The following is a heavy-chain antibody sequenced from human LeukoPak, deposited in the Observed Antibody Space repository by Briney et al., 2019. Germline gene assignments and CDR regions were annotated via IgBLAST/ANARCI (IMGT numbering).Heavy chain of an antibody. CDR3: AKNSGGSCYSNSDY. D-gene: IGHD2-15*01. CDR1: GFTFSSYW. Sequence: GGSLRLSCAASGFTFSSYWMHWVRQAPGKGLVWVSRINSDGSSTSYADSVRGRFTISRDNAKNTLYLQMNSLRAEDTAVYYRAKNSGGSCYSNSDYWGQGTLVTVSS. J-gene: IGHJ4*02. CDR2: INSDGSST. V-gene: IGHV3-74*01.